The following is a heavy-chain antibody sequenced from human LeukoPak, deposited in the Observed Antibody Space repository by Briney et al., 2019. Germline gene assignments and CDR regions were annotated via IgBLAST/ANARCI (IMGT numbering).Heavy chain of an antibody. V-gene: IGHV4-59*08. Sequence: PSETLSLTCTVSSGSISSYYWSWIRQPPAKGLEWIGSIYHSGRTHYNPSLKSRVTISGDTSKNQFSLKLSSVTAAETAVYYCARGLTPDAFDIWGQGTMVTVSS. CDR2: IYHSGRT. J-gene: IGHJ3*02. CDR3: ARGLTPDAFDI. CDR1: SGSISSYY.